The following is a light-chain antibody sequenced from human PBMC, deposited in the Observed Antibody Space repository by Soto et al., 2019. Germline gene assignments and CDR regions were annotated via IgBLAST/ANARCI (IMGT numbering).Light chain of an antibody. Sequence: EVVLTQSPGTLYLSPGERATLSCRASQSVSSSDLAWYQQKPGQAPRLLISGASGRATGIPDRFSASGSGTDFTLTISRLEPEDSAVFYCHLYGASPPTFGQGTKVEI. CDR2: GAS. CDR3: HLYGASPPT. V-gene: IGKV3-20*01. CDR1: QSVSSSD. J-gene: IGKJ1*01.